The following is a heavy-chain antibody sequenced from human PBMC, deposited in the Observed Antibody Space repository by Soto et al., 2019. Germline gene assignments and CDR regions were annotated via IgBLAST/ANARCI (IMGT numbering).Heavy chain of an antibody. J-gene: IGHJ4*02. V-gene: IGHV3-48*01. CDR1: GFTFSSYS. Sequence: QAGGSLRLSCAASGFTFSSYSMNWVRQAPGKGLEWVSYISSSSTIYYADSVKGRFTISRDNAKNSLYLQMNSLRAEDTAVYYCARDHVAAAPGYWGQGTLVTSPQ. CDR2: ISSSSTI. CDR3: ARDHVAAAPGY. D-gene: IGHD6-13*01.